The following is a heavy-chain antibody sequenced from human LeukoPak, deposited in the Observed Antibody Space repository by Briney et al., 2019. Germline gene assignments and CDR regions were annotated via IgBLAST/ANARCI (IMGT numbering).Heavy chain of an antibody. J-gene: IGHJ3*02. CDR3: ARAQSYYYTSGSYPYDAFDI. Sequence: GESLKISCKGSGYSFTSYWIGWVRQVPGKGLEWMGIIYPGDSYTSYSPSFQGQVTSSADKSISPAYLQWRSLKASDTAMYYCARAQSYYYTSGSYPYDAFDIWGQGTMVTVSS. D-gene: IGHD3-10*01. CDR1: GYSFTSYW. V-gene: IGHV5-51*01. CDR2: IYPGDSYT.